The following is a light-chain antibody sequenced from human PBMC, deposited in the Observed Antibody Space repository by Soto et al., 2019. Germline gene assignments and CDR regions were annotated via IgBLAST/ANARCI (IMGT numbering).Light chain of an antibody. CDR2: GAS. V-gene: IGKV3-20*01. J-gene: IGKJ5*01. Sequence: EIVLTQSPGTLSLSPGERATLSCRASQSVSSNYLAWYQQKPGQAPRLLIYGASSRATGIPDRFSGSGSGTDFTLTISSLQPEDFATYYCQQSYSTPPESTFGQGTRLEIK. CDR1: QSVSSNY. CDR3: QQSYSTPPEST.